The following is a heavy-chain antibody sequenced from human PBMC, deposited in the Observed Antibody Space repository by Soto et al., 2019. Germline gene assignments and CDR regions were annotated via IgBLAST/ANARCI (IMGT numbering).Heavy chain of an antibody. V-gene: IGHV1-2*02. Sequence: GASVKVSCKASGYTFTGYFIHWVRQAPGQGLEWMGWINPNSGDTNYARKFQGRVTMTRDMSISTAYMELRGLTSDDTAVYYCARVRTYYDSSGSLDYWGQGTLVTVSS. J-gene: IGHJ4*02. D-gene: IGHD3-22*01. CDR3: ARVRTYYDSSGSLDY. CDR1: GYTFTGYF. CDR2: INPNSGDT.